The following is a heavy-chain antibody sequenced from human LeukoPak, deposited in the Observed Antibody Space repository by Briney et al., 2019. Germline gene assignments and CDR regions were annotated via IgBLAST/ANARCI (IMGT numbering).Heavy chain of an antibody. Sequence: PGGSLRLSCAASGFTFSSYGMRWVRQAPGKGLEWVAVIWYDGSNKYYADSVKGRFTISRDNSKNTLYLQMNSLRAEDTAVYYCARADWLSGTDYWGQGTLVAVSS. CDR2: IWYDGSNK. D-gene: IGHD3-10*01. CDR3: ARADWLSGTDY. CDR1: GFTFSSYG. J-gene: IGHJ4*02. V-gene: IGHV3-33*01.